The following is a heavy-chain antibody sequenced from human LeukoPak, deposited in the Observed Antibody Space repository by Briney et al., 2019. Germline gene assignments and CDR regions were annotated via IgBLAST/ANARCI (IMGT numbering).Heavy chain of an antibody. CDR1: GGSISSGGYY. CDR3: ARGRRSDSSSPPYYYGMDV. J-gene: IGHJ6*02. V-gene: IGHV4-31*03. Sequence: SETLSLTCTVSGGSISSGGYYWSWIRQHPGKGLEWIGYIYYSGSTYYNPPLKSRVTISVDTSKNQFSLKLSSVTAADTAVYYCARGRRSDSSSPPYYYGMDVWGQGTTVTVSS. CDR2: IYYSGST. D-gene: IGHD6-13*01.